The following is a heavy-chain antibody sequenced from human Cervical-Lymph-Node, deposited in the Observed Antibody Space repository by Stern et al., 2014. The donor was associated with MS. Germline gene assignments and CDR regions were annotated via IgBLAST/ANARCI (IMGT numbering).Heavy chain of an antibody. CDR2: VIPVFGTS. V-gene: IGHV1-69*01. D-gene: IGHD6-19*01. CDR3: AGGLDSSGNKYYIDF. J-gene: IGHJ4*02. Sequence: QVQLVQSGAEVRKPGASMKVSCKTSGRRFSSFVISWVRQAPGQGLEWMGGVIPVFGTSHYAQKFQGRLTINADESTTTAYMELRGLRSEDTAIYYCAGGLDSSGNKYYIDFWGQGTPVIVSS. CDR1: GRRFSSFV.